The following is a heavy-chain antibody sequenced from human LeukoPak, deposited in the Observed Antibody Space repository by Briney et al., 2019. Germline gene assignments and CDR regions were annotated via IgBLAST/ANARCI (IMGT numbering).Heavy chain of an antibody. Sequence: ASVKVSCKACVNTFSSYFIHWVRQAPGQRREWMGIISPCGGSTNYAQELQGRVTKNRDTSTSTVYMRLSSVRSEDSAVYYYGRVTLYAFDIWGQGTMVTVSS. CDR1: VNTFSSYF. CDR2: ISPCGGST. J-gene: IGHJ3*02. D-gene: IGHD4-23*01. V-gene: IGHV1-46*01. CDR3: GRVTLYAFDI.